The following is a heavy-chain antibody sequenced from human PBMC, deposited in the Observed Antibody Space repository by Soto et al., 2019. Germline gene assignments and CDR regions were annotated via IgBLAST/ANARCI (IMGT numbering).Heavy chain of an antibody. CDR2: IIPIFGTA. V-gene: IGHV1-69*13. D-gene: IGHD5-12*01. Sequence: SVKVSCKASGGTFSSYAISWVRQAPGQGLEWMGGIIPIFGTANYAQKFQGRVTITADESTSTAYMELSSLRSGDTAVYYCARGGGRWLQIHNYYYYGMDVWGQGTTVTVPS. CDR3: ARGGGRWLQIHNYYYYGMDV. CDR1: GGTFSSYA. J-gene: IGHJ6*02.